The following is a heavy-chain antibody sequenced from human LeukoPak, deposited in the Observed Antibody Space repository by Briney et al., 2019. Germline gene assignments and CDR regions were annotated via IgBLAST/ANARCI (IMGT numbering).Heavy chain of an antibody. CDR3: ARVRYDSSAFDI. D-gene: IGHD3-22*01. Sequence: GGSLRLSCAASGFTFSRYWMHWVRQAPGKGLVWVSRINSDGSSTSYADSVKGRFTISRDNAKNTLYLQMNSLRAEDTAVYYCARVRYDSSAFDIWGQGTMVTVSS. J-gene: IGHJ3*02. CDR2: INSDGSST. CDR1: GFTFSRYW. V-gene: IGHV3-74*01.